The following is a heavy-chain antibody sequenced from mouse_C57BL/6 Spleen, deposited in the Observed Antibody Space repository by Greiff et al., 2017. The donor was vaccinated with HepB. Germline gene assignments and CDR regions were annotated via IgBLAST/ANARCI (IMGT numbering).Heavy chain of an antibody. J-gene: IGHJ4*01. D-gene: IGHD1-1*01. Sequence: EVKLVESEGGLVQPGSSMKLSCTASGFTFSDYYMAWVRQVPEKGLEWVANINYDGSSTYYLDSLKSRFILSRDNAKNIRYLQMSSLKSEDTATYYCARGDYDYCGSSGHYAMDYWGQGTSVTVSS. CDR2: INYDGSST. V-gene: IGHV5-16*01. CDR3: ARGDYDYCGSSGHYAMDY. CDR1: GFTFSDYY.